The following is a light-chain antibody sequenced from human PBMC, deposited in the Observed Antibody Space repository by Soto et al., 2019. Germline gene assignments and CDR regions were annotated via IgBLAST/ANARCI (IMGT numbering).Light chain of an antibody. V-gene: IGKV1-39*01. CDR1: QSIGSY. Sequence: DIQMTQSPASLSASVGDRVTITFRASQSIGSYLSWYQQKPGKAPKLLINVASTLQSGVPSRLSGSRSVKDVALATSRRQPEDFATYYCQQSSSTHHTVGGGTKVDIK. CDR3: QQSSSTHHT. CDR2: VAS. J-gene: IGKJ4*01.